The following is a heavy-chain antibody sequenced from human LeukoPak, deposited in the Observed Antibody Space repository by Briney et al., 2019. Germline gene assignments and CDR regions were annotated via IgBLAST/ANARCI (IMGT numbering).Heavy chain of an antibody. D-gene: IGHD3-9*01. CDR3: AKDIIPWGYDILTGPYDY. CDR1: GFIFSDYY. Sequence: GGSLRLSCAASGFIFSDYYMSWFRQAPGKGLEWVSYISKSGDSIYYADSVKGRFTISRDNSKNTLYLQMNSLRAEDTAVYYCAKDIIPWGYDILTGPYDYWGQGTLVTVSS. V-gene: IGHV3-11*01. CDR2: ISKSGDSI. J-gene: IGHJ4*02.